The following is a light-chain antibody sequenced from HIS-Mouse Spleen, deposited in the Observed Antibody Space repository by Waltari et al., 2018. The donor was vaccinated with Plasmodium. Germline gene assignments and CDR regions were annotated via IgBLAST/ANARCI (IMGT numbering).Light chain of an antibody. CDR3: QQYNNWSFT. Sequence: EIVMTQSPATLSVSPGERATLSIRASQRVSSNLAWYQQKPGQAPRLLIYGASTRATGIPARFSGSGSGTEFTLTIRSLQSEDFAVYYCQQYNNWSFTFGPGTKVDIK. CDR1: QRVSSN. J-gene: IGKJ3*01. V-gene: IGKV3-15*01. CDR2: GAS.